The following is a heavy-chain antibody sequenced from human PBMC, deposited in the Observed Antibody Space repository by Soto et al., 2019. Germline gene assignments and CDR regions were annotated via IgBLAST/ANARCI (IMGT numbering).Heavy chain of an antibody. CDR1: GFTFSSYG. Sequence: GGSLRLSCAASGFTFSSYGMHWVRQAPGKGLEWVAVISYDGSNKYYADSVKGRFTISRDNSKNTLYLQMNSLRAEDTAVYYCAKRLQPNYYDSSGYYEYWGQGTLVTVYS. CDR2: ISYDGSNK. CDR3: AKRLQPNYYDSSGYYEY. V-gene: IGHV3-30*18. D-gene: IGHD3-22*01. J-gene: IGHJ4*02.